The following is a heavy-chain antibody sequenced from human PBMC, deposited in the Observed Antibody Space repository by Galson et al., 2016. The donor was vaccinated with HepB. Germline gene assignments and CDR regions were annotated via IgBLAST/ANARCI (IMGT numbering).Heavy chain of an antibody. CDR1: GFTFSGHG. D-gene: IGHD2-21*02. CDR3: AKMDCGRDCPRDY. Sequence: SLRLSCAASGFTFSGHGMHWVRQAPGRGLEWVAVISKDSRDKQYVDSVKGRFTVPRDNSKNTLFLQMSNLRVEDTAVYYCAKMDCGRDCPRDYWGQGTLVTVSS. J-gene: IGHJ4*02. V-gene: IGHV3-30*18. CDR2: ISKDSRDK.